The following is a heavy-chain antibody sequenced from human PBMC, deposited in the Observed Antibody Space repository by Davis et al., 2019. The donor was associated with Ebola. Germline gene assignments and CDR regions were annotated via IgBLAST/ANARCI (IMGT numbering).Heavy chain of an antibody. Sequence: GGSLRLSCAASGFTFSSYAMHWVRQAPGKGLEWVAVISYDGSNKYYADSVKGRFTISRDNAKNSLYLQMNSLRDEDTAVYYCARDALRSSWWESNFDYWGQGTLVTVSS. V-gene: IGHV3-30-3*01. CDR1: GFTFSSYA. CDR3: ARDALRSSWWESNFDY. D-gene: IGHD6-13*01. J-gene: IGHJ4*02. CDR2: ISYDGSNK.